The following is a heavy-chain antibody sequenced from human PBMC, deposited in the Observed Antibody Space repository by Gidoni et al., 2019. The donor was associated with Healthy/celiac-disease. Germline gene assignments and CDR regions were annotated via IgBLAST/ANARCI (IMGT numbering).Heavy chain of an antibody. CDR1: GFTFSSYG. V-gene: IGHV3-30*18. CDR3: AKTDFEWYFDY. D-gene: IGHD2-8*01. CDR2: ISYDGSNK. Sequence: QVQLVESGGGVVQPGRSLRLSCAASGFTFSSYGMHWVRQAPGKGLEWVAVISYDGSNKYYADSVKGRFTISRDNSKNTLYLQMNSLRAEDTAVYYCAKTDFEWYFDYWGQGTLVTVSS. J-gene: IGHJ4*02.